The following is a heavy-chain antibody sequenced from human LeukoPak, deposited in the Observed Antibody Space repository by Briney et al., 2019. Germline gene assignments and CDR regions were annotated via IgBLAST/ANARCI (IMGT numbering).Heavy chain of an antibody. D-gene: IGHD6-19*01. J-gene: IGHJ4*02. Sequence: GGSLRLSCAASGFTFSSYSMNWVRQALGKGLEWVSSISSSSSYIYYADSVKGRFTISRDNAKNSLYLQMNSLRAEDTAVYYCARRATGAGHFDYWGQGTLVTVSS. V-gene: IGHV3-21*01. CDR1: GFTFSSYS. CDR2: ISSSSSYI. CDR3: ARRATGAGHFDY.